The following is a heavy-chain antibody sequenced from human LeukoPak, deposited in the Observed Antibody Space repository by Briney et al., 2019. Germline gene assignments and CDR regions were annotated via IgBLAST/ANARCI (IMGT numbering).Heavy chain of an antibody. J-gene: IGHJ4*02. D-gene: IGHD3-10*01. CDR1: GGSISSSNW. V-gene: IGHV4-4*02. CDR3: ASFTMVRGVTHRPLSEDFDY. CDR2: IYHSGST. Sequence: PSETLSLTCAVSGGSISSSNWWSWVRQPPGKGLEWIGEIYHSGSTNYNPSLKSRVTISVDKSKNQFSLKLSSVTAADTAVYYCASFTMVRGVTHRPLSEDFDYWGQGTLVTVSS.